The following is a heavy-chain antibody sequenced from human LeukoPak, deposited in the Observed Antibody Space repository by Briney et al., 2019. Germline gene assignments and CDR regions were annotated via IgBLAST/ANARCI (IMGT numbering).Heavy chain of an antibody. D-gene: IGHD6-13*01. CDR3: ARTTGTAAPIRY. Sequence: SETLSLTCTVSGGSISSYYWRWIRQPPGGGLEWIGYIYYSGSTNYNPSLKSRVTISVDTSKNQFSLKLSSVTAADTAVYYCARTTGTAAPIRYWGQGTLVTVSS. CDR1: GGSISSYY. J-gene: IGHJ4*02. V-gene: IGHV4-59*01. CDR2: IYYSGST.